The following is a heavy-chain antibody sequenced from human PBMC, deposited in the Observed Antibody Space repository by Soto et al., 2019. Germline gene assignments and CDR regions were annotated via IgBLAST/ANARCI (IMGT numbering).Heavy chain of an antibody. V-gene: IGHV3-48*02. CDR3: ARDRCYDGTCYSASDS. Sequence: LSCAASGFRFSTYNMDWVRQAPGKGPEWIAHISTTSFTIYYADSVKGRFTISRDNDRNSLYLEMNSLRDEDTAVYYCARDRCYDGTCYSASDSWGQGTLVTVSS. D-gene: IGHD2-15*01. CDR2: ISTTSFTI. J-gene: IGHJ5*01. CDR1: GFRFSTYN.